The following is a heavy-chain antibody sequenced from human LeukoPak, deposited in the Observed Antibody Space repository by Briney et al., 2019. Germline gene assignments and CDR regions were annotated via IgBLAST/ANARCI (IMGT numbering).Heavy chain of an antibody. V-gene: IGHV3-9*01. Sequence: PGGSLRLSCAASGFTFDDYAMHWVRQGPGKGLEWVSGISWNNGNIGYADSVKGRFTISRDNAKNSLYLQMNSLRAEDTALYYCAKGDDSSGSVFDYWGQGTLVTVSS. J-gene: IGHJ4*02. D-gene: IGHD3-22*01. CDR2: ISWNNGNI. CDR1: GFTFDDYA. CDR3: AKGDDSSGSVFDY.